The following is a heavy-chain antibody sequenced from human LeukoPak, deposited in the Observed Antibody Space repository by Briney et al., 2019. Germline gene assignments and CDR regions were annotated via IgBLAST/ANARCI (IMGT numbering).Heavy chain of an antibody. CDR2: IYTSGST. CDR1: GGSISSGSYY. CDR3: ARSLGTFFGY. V-gene: IGHV4-61*02. D-gene: IGHD7-27*01. J-gene: IGHJ4*02. Sequence: MASETLSLTCTVSGGSISSGSYYWSWIRQPAGKGLEWIGRIYTSGSTNYNPSLKSRVTISVDTSKNQFSLKLSSVTAADTAVYYCARSLGTFFGYWGQGTLVTVSS.